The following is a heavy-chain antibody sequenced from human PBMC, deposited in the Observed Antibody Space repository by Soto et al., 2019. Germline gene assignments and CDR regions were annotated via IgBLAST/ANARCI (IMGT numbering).Heavy chain of an antibody. Sequence: QITLKESGPTLVKPTQTLTLTCTFSGFSLSTSGVGVGWIRQPPGKALEWLALIYWDDDSPSLKSRLTITKDTSKNQVVLTMTNMDPVDTATYYCAHVYGGYDNFDYWGQGTLVTVSS. J-gene: IGHJ4*02. V-gene: IGHV2-5*02. D-gene: IGHD5-12*01. CDR1: GFSLSTSGVG. CDR3: AHVYGGYDNFDY. CDR2: IYWDD.